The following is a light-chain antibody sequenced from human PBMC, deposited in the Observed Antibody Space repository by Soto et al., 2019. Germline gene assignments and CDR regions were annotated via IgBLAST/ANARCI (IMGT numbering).Light chain of an antibody. CDR2: SAS. J-gene: IGKJ5*01. CDR1: ERIYTY. CDR3: QQSKSTPPT. Sequence: DIQMTQSPSYLSASVGDRVTITSRANERIYTYLNWYQQKQGQAPKLLIYSASSLQSGVPSRFSGSGSGTDLTITISSLQPEDCAIYYGQQSKSTPPTFGQGTRLEI. V-gene: IGKV1-39*01.